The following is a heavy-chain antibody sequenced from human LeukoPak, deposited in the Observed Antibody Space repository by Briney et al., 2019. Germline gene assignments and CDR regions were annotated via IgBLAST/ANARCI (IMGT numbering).Heavy chain of an antibody. J-gene: IGHJ6*02. CDR1: GYTFTSYY. CDR3: ARDRGWAVAGTDYYYYGMDV. V-gene: IGHV1-8*01. CDR2: MNPNSGNT. D-gene: IGHD6-19*01. Sequence: ASVTVSCQASGYTFTSYYIHWVRQATAQGREWVGWMNPNSGNTGYAQKFQGRVTMTRNTSISTAYMELSSLRSEDTAVYYCARDRGWAVAGTDYYYYGMDVWGQGTTVTVSS.